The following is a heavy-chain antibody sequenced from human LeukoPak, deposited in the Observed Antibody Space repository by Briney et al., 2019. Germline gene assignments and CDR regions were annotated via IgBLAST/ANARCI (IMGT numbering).Heavy chain of an antibody. V-gene: IGHV3-15*01. J-gene: IGHJ4*02. CDR2: IKSNADDGTT. Sequence: PGGSLVLSFAASGFTFSKAWMSWVRQAAGKGLEWLGRIKSNADDGTTDYAAPMKGRISISRDDSQNTLYLQLNSLKTEDTAVYYCSTYRWQYDSSGDDYWGQGTLVTVSS. CDR3: STYRWQYDSSGDDY. D-gene: IGHD3-22*01. CDR1: GFTFSKAW.